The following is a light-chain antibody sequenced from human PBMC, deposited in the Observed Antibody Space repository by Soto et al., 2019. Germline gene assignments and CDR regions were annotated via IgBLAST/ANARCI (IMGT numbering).Light chain of an antibody. Sequence: AIRMTQSPSSLSASTGDRVTITCRARQGISSYLAWYQKKPGKAPKLLSYAASTLQSGVPSRFSGSGSGTDFTLTTSCLQSEDFATYYGQQYYSYLWTFGQGTKVEIK. CDR3: QQYYSYLWT. CDR1: QGISSY. CDR2: AAS. V-gene: IGKV1-8*01. J-gene: IGKJ1*01.